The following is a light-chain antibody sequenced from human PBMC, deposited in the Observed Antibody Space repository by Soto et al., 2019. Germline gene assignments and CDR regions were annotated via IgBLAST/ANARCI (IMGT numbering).Light chain of an antibody. CDR1: SSDVGNYNY. V-gene: IGLV2-14*01. CDR3: SSYVRSSSSWV. J-gene: IGLJ3*02. Sequence: QSALTQPASVSGSPGQSITISCTGTSSDVGNYNYVSWYQLHPGKAPKLMIYEVTNRPSGVSDRFSGSKSRNTASLTVSGLQAEDEGDYYCSSYVRSSSSWVFGGGTKVTVL. CDR2: EVT.